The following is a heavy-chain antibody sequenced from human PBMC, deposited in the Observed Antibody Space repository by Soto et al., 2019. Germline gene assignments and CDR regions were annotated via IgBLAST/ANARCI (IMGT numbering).Heavy chain of an antibody. V-gene: IGHV1-69*06. CDR1: EGTFSSYV. D-gene: IGHD6-19*01. CDR3: ARETLPGYSSGWDFDY. J-gene: IGHJ4*02. CDR2: IIPIFGTA. Sequence: QVQLVQSGAEVKKPGSWVKVSCKASEGTFSSYVISWVRQALGQGLEWMGGIIPIFGTANYAQKFQGRVTITADKSTSTAYMELSSLRSEDTAVYYCARETLPGYSSGWDFDYWGQGTLVTVSS.